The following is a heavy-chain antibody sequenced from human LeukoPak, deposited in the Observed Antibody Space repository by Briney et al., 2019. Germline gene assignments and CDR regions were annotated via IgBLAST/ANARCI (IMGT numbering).Heavy chain of an antibody. CDR2: IYYSGST. D-gene: IGHD3-3*01. Sequence: SETLSLTCTVSGGSISSYYWSWIRQPPGKGLEWIGYIYYSGSTNYNPSLKSRVTISVDTSKNQFALKLSSVTAADTAVYYCARDGGVLRFLEWLLPFDYWGQGTLVTVSS. V-gene: IGHV4-59*01. CDR1: GGSISSYY. J-gene: IGHJ4*02. CDR3: ARDGGVLRFLEWLLPFDY.